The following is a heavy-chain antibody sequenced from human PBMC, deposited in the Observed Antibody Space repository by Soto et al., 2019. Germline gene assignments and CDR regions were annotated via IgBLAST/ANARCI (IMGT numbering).Heavy chain of an antibody. Sequence: LPCSVSGLRFRNYGIHWVRQAPGKGLEWVAVIWYDGFNKYYADSVKGRFTISRDASKNTLYLQINSLRVEDTAICYCARVPFGTTRDFDFWGQGTLVTVYS. D-gene: IGHD1-1*01. J-gene: IGHJ4*02. CDR1: GLRFRNYG. CDR2: IWYDGFNK. CDR3: ARVPFGTTRDFDF. V-gene: IGHV3-33*01.